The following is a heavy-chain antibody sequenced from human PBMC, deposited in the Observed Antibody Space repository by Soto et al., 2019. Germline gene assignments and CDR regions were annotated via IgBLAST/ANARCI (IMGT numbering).Heavy chain of an antibody. CDR1: GFTFSSYG. J-gene: IGHJ6*02. Sequence: GSLRLSCAASGFTFSSYGMHWVRQAPGKGLEWVAVISYDGSNKYYADSVKGRFTISRDNSKNTPYLQMNSLRAEDTAVYYCAKDNVEWELPISMDVWGQGTTVTVSS. D-gene: IGHD1-26*01. CDR3: AKDNVEWELPISMDV. CDR2: ISYDGSNK. V-gene: IGHV3-30*18.